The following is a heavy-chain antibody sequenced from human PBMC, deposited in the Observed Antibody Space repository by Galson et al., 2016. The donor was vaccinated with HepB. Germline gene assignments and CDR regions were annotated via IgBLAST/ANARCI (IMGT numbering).Heavy chain of an antibody. Sequence: TLSLTCTVSGDSITRGGYYWSWIRQIPGKGLEWIGYIYYSGSTYYNPSLESRLTMSVDTSENQFSLKLNSVTAADTAIYYCARVKVATDVFHWFDPWGQETLVTVSS. CDR1: GDSITRGGYY. CDR3: ARVKVATDVFHWFDP. D-gene: IGHD4-23*01. J-gene: IGHJ5*02. CDR2: IYYSGST. V-gene: IGHV4-31*03.